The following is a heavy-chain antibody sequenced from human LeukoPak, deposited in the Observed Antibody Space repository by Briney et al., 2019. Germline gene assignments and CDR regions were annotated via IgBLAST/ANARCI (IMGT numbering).Heavy chain of an antibody. J-gene: IGHJ3*02. CDR3: AREGWQWLVHAFDI. CDR1: GFTFSSYS. CDR2: ISSSSSTI. D-gene: IGHD6-19*01. V-gene: IGHV3-48*01. Sequence: GGSLRLSCAASGFTFSSYSMNWVRQAPGKGLEWASYISSSSSTIYYADSVKGRFTISRDNAKNSLYLQMNSLRAEDTAVYYCAREGWQWLVHAFDIWGQGTMVTVSS.